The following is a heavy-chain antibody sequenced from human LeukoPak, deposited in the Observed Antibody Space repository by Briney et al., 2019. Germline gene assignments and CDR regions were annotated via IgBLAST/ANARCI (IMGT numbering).Heavy chain of an antibody. J-gene: IGHJ5*02. CDR2: IYYSGST. CDR1: GGSISSYY. CDR3: ARHGRSIAAAGTRWFDP. V-gene: IGHV4-59*08. D-gene: IGHD6-13*01. Sequence: SETLSLTCTVSGGSISSYYWSWIRQPPGKGLEWIGDIYYSGSTNYNPSLKSRVTISVDTSKNQFSLKLSSVTAADTAVYYCARHGRSIAAAGTRWFDPWGQGTLVTVSS.